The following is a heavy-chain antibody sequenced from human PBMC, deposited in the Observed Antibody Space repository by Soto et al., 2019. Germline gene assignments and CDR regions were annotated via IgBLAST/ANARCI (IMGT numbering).Heavy chain of an antibody. CDR3: ARGDYYDIHDY. CDR2: INAGNGNT. Sequence: QVQLVQSGAEVKKPGASVKVSCKASGYTFTSYAMHWVRQAPGQRLEWMGWINAGNGNTKYSQKFQGRVTITRDTSASKAYMGLSSLRSEDTAVYYCARGDYYDIHDYWGQGTLVTVSS. J-gene: IGHJ4*02. D-gene: IGHD3-22*01. CDR1: GYTFTSYA. V-gene: IGHV1-3*01.